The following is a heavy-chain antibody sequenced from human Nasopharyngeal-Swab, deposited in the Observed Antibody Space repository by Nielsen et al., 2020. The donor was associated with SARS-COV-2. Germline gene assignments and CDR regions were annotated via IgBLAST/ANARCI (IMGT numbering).Heavy chain of an antibody. CDR1: GYTFTSYA. CDR3: ARLRLQYSLRSLPNFDY. D-gene: IGHD4-11*01. V-gene: IGHV7-4-1*02. J-gene: IGHJ4*02. Sequence: ASVKVSCKASGYTFTSYAMNWVRQAPGQGLEWMGWINTNTGNPTYAQGFTGRFVFSLDTSVSTAYLQISSLKAEDTAVYYCARLRLQYSLRSLPNFDYWGQGTLVTVSS. CDR2: INTNTGNP.